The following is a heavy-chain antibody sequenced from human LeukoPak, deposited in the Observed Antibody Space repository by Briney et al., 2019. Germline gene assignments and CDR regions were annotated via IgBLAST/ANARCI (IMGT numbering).Heavy chain of an antibody. CDR3: ARDGGRDTAMEG. V-gene: IGHV3-33*01. CDR1: GFTFSSYG. D-gene: IGHD5-18*01. Sequence: GGSLRLSCAASGFTFSSYGMHWVRQAPGKGLEWVAVIWYDGSNKYYADSVKGRFTISRDNAKNSLYLQMNSLRAEDTAVYYCARDGGRDTAMEGWGQGTLVTVSS. J-gene: IGHJ4*02. CDR2: IWYDGSNK.